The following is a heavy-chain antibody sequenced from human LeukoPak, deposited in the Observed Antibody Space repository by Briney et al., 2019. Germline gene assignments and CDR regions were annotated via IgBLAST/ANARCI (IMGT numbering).Heavy chain of an antibody. CDR1: GGSMSSYY. CDR3: ARVRDRSLNNWFDP. J-gene: IGHJ5*02. D-gene: IGHD3-22*01. Sequence: SETLSPTCTVSGGSMSSYYWSWIRQPPGKRLEWIGYIYYSGNTNSNPSLKSRVTISVDTSKNQFSLNLSSVTAADTAVYYCARVRDRSLNNWFDPWGQGTLVTVSS. CDR2: IYYSGNT. V-gene: IGHV4-59*01.